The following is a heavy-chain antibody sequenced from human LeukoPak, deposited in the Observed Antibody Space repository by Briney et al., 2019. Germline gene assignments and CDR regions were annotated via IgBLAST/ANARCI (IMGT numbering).Heavy chain of an antibody. J-gene: IGHJ4*02. Sequence: SETLSLTCAVYGGSFSGYYWSWIRQPPGKGLEWIGEINHSGSTNYNPSLKSRVTISVDTSKNQFSLKLSSGTAADTAVYYCARVRTWIQLIDYWGQGTLVTVSS. D-gene: IGHD5-18*01. CDR3: ARVRTWIQLIDY. V-gene: IGHV4-34*01. CDR2: INHSGST. CDR1: GGSFSGYY.